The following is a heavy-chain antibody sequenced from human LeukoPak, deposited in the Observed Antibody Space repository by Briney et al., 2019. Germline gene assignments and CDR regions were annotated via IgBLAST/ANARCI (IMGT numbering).Heavy chain of an antibody. CDR3: AKTYYYDSSGYSPHFDY. Sequence: GGSLRLSCAASGFTVSSNYMSWVRQAPGKGLEWVSVIYSGGSSYYADSVKGRFTISRDNSKNTLYLQMNSLRAEDTAVYYCAKTYYYDSSGYSPHFDYWGQGTLVTVSS. J-gene: IGHJ4*02. D-gene: IGHD3-22*01. CDR1: GFTVSSNY. V-gene: IGHV3-53*01. CDR2: IYSGGSS.